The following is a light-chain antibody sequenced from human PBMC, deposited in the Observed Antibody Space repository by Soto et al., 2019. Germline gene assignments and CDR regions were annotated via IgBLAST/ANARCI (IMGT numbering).Light chain of an antibody. CDR1: QSLTSSY. Sequence: EIVLTQSTGTLSLSPGERATLSCRASQSLTSSYLAWYQQKPGQAPRLLIYGASSRATGIPDRFSGSGSGTDFTLTISSREPEDYAMYYCHQYGSSPRTFGQGTKVDIK. V-gene: IGKV3-20*01. CDR2: GAS. CDR3: HQYGSSPRT. J-gene: IGKJ1*01.